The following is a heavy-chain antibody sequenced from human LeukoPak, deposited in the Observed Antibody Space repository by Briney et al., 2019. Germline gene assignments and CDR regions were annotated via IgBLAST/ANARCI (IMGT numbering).Heavy chain of an antibody. CDR1: GGTFSSYA. V-gene: IGHV1-69*05. CDR3: AREAFFWSGYYKGFDY. J-gene: IGHJ4*02. CDR2: IIPIFGTA. D-gene: IGHD3-3*01. Sequence: SVKVSCKASGGTFSSYAISWVRQAPGQWLEWMGGIIPIFGTANYAQKFQGRVTITRDTSASTAYMELSSLRSEDTAVYYCAREAFFWSGYYKGFDYWGQGTLVTVSS.